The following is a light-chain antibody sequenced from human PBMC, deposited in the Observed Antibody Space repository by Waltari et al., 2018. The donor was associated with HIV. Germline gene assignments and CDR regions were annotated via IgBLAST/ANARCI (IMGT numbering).Light chain of an antibody. Sequence: QSVLPQPPSASGTPGQRVTISCSGSSSNIGSYTVSWYQQLPGTAPKLLIYRNNQRPSGVPDRFSGSKSGTSASLAISGLQSEDEADYSCAAWDDSLNGYVFGTGTKVTVL. J-gene: IGLJ1*01. CDR1: SSNIGSYT. V-gene: IGLV1-44*01. CDR2: RNN. CDR3: AAWDDSLNGYV.